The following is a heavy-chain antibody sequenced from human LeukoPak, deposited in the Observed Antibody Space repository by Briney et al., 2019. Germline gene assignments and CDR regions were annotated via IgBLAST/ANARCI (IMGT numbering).Heavy chain of an antibody. Sequence: PGGSLSLSCAASGFTFSSNYMTWVRQAPGKGLEWVSVIYSGGNTYYADSVKGRFTISRHNSKNTLYLQMDRLRPEDTAVYYCARDLRGGGIDAFDIWGQGTMVTVSS. J-gene: IGHJ3*02. CDR3: ARDLRGGGIDAFDI. CDR2: IYSGGNT. D-gene: IGHD4-23*01. V-gene: IGHV3-53*04. CDR1: GFTFSSNY.